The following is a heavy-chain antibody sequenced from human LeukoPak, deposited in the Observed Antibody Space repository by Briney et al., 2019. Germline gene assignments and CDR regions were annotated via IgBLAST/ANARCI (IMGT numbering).Heavy chain of an antibody. CDR1: GGSISSSSYY. Sequence: SETLSLTCTVSGGSISSSSYYWGWIRQPPGKGLEWIGSIYYSGSTYYNPSPKSRVTISVDTSKNHFSLKLSSVTAADTAVYYCARELVRGVIGAFDIWGQGTMVTVSS. CDR3: ARELVRGVIGAFDI. V-gene: IGHV4-39*07. D-gene: IGHD3-10*01. CDR2: IYYSGST. J-gene: IGHJ3*02.